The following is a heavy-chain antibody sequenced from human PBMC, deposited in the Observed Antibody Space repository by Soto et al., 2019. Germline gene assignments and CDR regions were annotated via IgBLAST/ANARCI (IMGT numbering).Heavy chain of an antibody. V-gene: IGHV1-18*04. CDR3: ARDSGSYSGNWFDP. CDR1: GYSFTSYG. Sequence: VHLVQSGAEVKKPGASVEVSCTASGYSFTSYGISWVRQAPGQGLEWMGWISAYNGNTNYAQKFQGRVTMTTETSTSTAYMELRSLRADDTAVYFCARDSGSYSGNWFDPWGKGTLVTVSS. D-gene: IGHD1-26*01. J-gene: IGHJ5*02. CDR2: ISAYNGNT.